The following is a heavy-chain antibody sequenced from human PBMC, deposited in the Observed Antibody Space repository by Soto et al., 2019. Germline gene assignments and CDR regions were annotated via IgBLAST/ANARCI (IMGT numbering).Heavy chain of an antibody. V-gene: IGHV1-69*01. CDR1: GGTFSSYA. Sequence: QVQLVQSGAEVTKHGSSVKVSCKASGGTFSSYAISWVRQAPGQGLEWMGGIIPIFGAANYAQKFQGRVTITADESTSTAYMELSSLRSEDTAVYYCVSGVVITAPCDYWGQGTLCTVAA. D-gene: IGHD3-3*01. CDR2: IIPIFGAA. J-gene: IGHJ4*02. CDR3: VSGVVITAPCDY.